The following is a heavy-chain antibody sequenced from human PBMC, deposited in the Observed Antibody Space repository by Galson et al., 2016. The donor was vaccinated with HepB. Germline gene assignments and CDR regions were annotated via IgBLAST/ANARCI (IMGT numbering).Heavy chain of an antibody. D-gene: IGHD2/OR15-2a*01. CDR3: AKDRGNLNYYQLYGLDV. Sequence: SLRLSCAASGFAYDDYGMSWVRQAPGKGLEWVSTISWNSGTIDYADSVKGRFTISRDNAKNSLHLQMNSLRTEDTALYYCAKDRGNLNYYQLYGLDVWGQGATGTVS. J-gene: IGHJ6*02. V-gene: IGHV3-9*01. CDR1: GFAYDDYG. CDR2: ISWNSGTI.